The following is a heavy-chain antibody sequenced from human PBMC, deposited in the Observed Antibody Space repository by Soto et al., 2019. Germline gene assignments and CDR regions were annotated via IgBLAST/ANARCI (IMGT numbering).Heavy chain of an antibody. J-gene: IGHJ4*02. CDR1: GGSFSGYY. Sequence: QVQLQQWGAGLLKPSETLSLTCAVYGGSFSGYYWSWIRQPPGKGLEWIGEINHSGSTNYNPSLKSRVTISVDTSMNQFSLKLSSVTAADTAVYYCARAQGGPTLDSWGQGTLVTVSS. CDR3: ARAQGGPTLDS. CDR2: INHSGST. V-gene: IGHV4-34*01. D-gene: IGHD1-26*01.